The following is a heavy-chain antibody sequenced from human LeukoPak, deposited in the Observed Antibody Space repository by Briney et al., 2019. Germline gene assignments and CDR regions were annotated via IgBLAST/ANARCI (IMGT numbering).Heavy chain of an antibody. V-gene: IGHV3-48*03. CDR2: ISSGGSPK. CDR1: GFTFSNYE. CDR3: ARDLGLSGSYFDN. Sequence: GGSLRLSCAASGFTFSNYEMNGVRQAPGKGLEWVAYISSGGSPKYYRDSVKGRFTISRDNAKNSLYLQMSSLRAEDTAVYYCARDLGLSGSYFDNWGQGSLVTVSS. D-gene: IGHD3-10*01. J-gene: IGHJ4*02.